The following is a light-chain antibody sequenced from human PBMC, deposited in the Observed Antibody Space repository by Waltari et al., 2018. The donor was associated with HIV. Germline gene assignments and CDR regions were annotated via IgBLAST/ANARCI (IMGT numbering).Light chain of an antibody. J-gene: IGLJ3*02. CDR3: GTWDSGLSTGGV. V-gene: IGLV1-51*02. Sequence: QSVLTQPPSVSAAPGQKVTISCSGSSSNIGKNYVSWYQQLPGTAPKLLIYEKDKQPSVIPDRFSGSKSGTSATLGITGLQTGDEAHYYCGTWDSGLSTGGVFGGGTKLTDL. CDR2: EKD. CDR1: SSNIGKNY.